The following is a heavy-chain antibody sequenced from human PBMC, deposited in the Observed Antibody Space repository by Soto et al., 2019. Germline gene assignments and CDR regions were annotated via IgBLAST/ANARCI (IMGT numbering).Heavy chain of an antibody. D-gene: IGHD5-18*01. V-gene: IGHV3-23*01. CDR2: ISGSGGST. J-gene: IGHJ6*02. Sequence: GGSLRLSCAASGFTFSSYAMSWVRQAPGKGLEWVSAISGSGGSTYYADSVKGRFTISRDNSKNTLYLQMNSLRAEDTAVYYCAKDXGIYTAMVTLYYYGMDVWGQGTTVTVSS. CDR1: GFTFSSYA. CDR3: AKDXGIYTAMVTLYYYGMDV.